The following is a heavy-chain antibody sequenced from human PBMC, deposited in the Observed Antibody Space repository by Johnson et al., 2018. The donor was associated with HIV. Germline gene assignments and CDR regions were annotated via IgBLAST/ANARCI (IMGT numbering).Heavy chain of an antibody. CDR3: ARAGRLGYCSGGSCYSPAFDI. D-gene: IGHD2-15*01. CDR2: ISSSGSTI. V-gene: IGHV3-11*04. CDR1: GFTFSDYY. J-gene: IGHJ3*02. Sequence: QVQLVESGGGLVKPGGSLRLSCAASGFTFSDYYMSWIRQAPGQGLEGVSSISSSGSTIYYADSVKGRFTISRDNAKNSLYLQMNSLRAEDTAVYYCARAGRLGYCSGGSCYSPAFDIWGQGTMVTVS.